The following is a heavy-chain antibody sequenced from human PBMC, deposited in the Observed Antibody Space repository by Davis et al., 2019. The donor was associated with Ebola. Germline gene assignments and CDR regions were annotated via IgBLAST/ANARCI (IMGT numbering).Heavy chain of an antibody. CDR3: ARDLTGTTGGYYGMDV. V-gene: IGHV3-33*08. D-gene: IGHD1-7*01. CDR2: IWYDGSNK. CDR1: GFTFSSYG. J-gene: IGHJ6*02. Sequence: SCAASGFTFSSYGMHWVRQAPGKGLEWVAVIWYDGSNKYYADSVKGRFTISRDNSKNTLYLQMNSLRAEDTAVYYCARDLTGTTGGYYGMDVWGQGTTVTVSS.